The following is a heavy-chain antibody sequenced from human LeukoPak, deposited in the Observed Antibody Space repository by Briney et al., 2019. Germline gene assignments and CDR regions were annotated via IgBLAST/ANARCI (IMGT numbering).Heavy chain of an antibody. J-gene: IGHJ5*02. CDR3: ARVETGYSSSWKIYNWFDP. Sequence: SETLSLTCTVSGYSISSGYYWDWIRQPPGKGLEWIGTLSHSGSSYYNPSLKSRVTISVDTSKNQFSLKLSSVTAADTAVYYCARVETGYSSSWKIYNWFDPWGQGTLVTASS. CDR1: GYSISSGYY. V-gene: IGHV4-38-2*02. D-gene: IGHD6-13*01. CDR2: LSHSGSS.